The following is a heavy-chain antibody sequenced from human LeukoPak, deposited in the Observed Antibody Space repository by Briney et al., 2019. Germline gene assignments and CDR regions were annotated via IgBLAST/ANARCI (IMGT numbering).Heavy chain of an antibody. V-gene: IGHV3-74*01. CDR2: INPAGNYA. J-gene: IGHJ5*01. Sequence: PGGSLRLSCAASGFTFSNYWIHWVRQAPGKGLVWVSRINPAGNYANYADSVKGRFTISRDSAKNTVYLQMNSLRAEDTALFYCVRDWDHYDFDSWGQGTLVTVSS. CDR3: VRDWDHYDFDS. D-gene: IGHD3-3*01. CDR1: GFTFSNYW.